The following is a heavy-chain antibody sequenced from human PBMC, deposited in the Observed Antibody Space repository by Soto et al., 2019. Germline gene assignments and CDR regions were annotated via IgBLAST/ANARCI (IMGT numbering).Heavy chain of an antibody. D-gene: IGHD6-13*01. V-gene: IGHV4-4*07. J-gene: IGHJ6*04. Sequence: SETLSLTCTVSVDSITTYYWSWIRQPAGKGLEWIGRIDASGNTNYNPSLNSRVTMSIDTSKKQFSLKLTSVTAADTAIYYCARYSNNWFQTEDMDVWGTGPTVTVSS. CDR2: IDASGNT. CDR1: VDSITTYY. CDR3: ARYSNNWFQTEDMDV.